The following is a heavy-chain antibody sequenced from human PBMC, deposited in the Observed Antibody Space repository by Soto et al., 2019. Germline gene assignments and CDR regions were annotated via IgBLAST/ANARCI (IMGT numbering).Heavy chain of an antibody. Sequence: ASVKVSCKASGYTFTSYAVHWVRQAPGQRLEWMGWINAGNGNTKYSQKFQGRVTITRDTSASTAYMELSSLRSEDTAVYYCARVIAVAGTMYFDYWGQGTLVTVSS. V-gene: IGHV1-3*01. D-gene: IGHD6-19*01. CDR3: ARVIAVAGTMYFDY. J-gene: IGHJ4*02. CDR2: INAGNGNT. CDR1: GYTFTSYA.